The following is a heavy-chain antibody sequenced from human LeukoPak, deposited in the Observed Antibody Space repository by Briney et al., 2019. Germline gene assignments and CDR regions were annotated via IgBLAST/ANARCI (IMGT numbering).Heavy chain of an antibody. CDR1: GFTFSSYV. CDR2: ISGSGGST. V-gene: IGHV3-23*01. D-gene: IGHD2-2*01. Sequence: PGGSLRLSCAASGFTFSSYVMSWVRQAPGEGLEWVSGISGSGGSTYYADSVKGRFTISRDNSKNTLYLQMNSLRAEDTAVYYCARLRVLGYCSSTSCYVFDPWGQGTLVTVSS. CDR3: ARLRVLGYCSSTSCYVFDP. J-gene: IGHJ5*02.